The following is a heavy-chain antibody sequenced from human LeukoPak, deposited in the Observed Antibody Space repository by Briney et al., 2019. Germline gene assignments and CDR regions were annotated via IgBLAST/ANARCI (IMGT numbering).Heavy chain of an antibody. CDR1: GGSISSGSYY. Sequence: PSETLSLTCTVSGGSISSGSYYWSWIRQPAGTGLEWIGRIYTSGSTNYNPSLKSRVTISVDTSKNQFSLKLSSVTAVDTAVYYCARALVVVAAEYFDYWGQGTLVTVSS. V-gene: IGHV4-61*02. CDR2: IYTSGST. D-gene: IGHD2-15*01. CDR3: ARALVVVAAEYFDY. J-gene: IGHJ4*02.